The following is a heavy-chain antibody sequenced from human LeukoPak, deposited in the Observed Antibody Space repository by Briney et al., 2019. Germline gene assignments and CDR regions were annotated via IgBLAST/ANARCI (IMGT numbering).Heavy chain of an antibody. CDR1: GGSFSGYY. Sequence: SETLPLTCTVYGGSFSGYYWSWIRQPPGKGLEWIGEINHSGSTNYNPSLKSRVTISVDTSKNQFSLKLSSVTAADTAVYYCARRASLWSGLSDAFDIWGQGTMVTVSS. D-gene: IGHD3-3*01. CDR3: ARRASLWSGLSDAFDI. J-gene: IGHJ3*02. CDR2: INHSGST. V-gene: IGHV4-34*01.